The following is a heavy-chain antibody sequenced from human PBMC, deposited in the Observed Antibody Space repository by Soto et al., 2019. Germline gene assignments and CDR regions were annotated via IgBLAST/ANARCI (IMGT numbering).Heavy chain of an antibody. CDR2: IIPIFGTA. J-gene: IGHJ5*02. Sequence: SVKVSCKPSGGTFSSYAISWVRQSPGQGLEWMGGIIPIFGTANYAQKFQGRVTITADESTSTAYMELSSLRSEDTAVYYCARAGDSSGYYYPQYNWFDPWGQGTLVTVS. D-gene: IGHD3-22*01. CDR3: ARAGDSSGYYYPQYNWFDP. V-gene: IGHV1-69*13. CDR1: GGTFSSYA.